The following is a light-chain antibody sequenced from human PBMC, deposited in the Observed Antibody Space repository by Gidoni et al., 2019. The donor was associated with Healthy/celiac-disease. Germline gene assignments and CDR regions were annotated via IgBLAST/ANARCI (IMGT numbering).Light chain of an antibody. CDR1: QSLLHSNGYNY. CDR3: MQALQTPRT. CDR2: LGS. Sequence: DIVMTQSPLSLPVTPGEPASISCRSSQSLLHSNGYNYLDWYLQNPGQSQQLLIYLGSNRACGVPDRFSGSGSGTDFTLKISRVEAEDVGVYYCMQALQTPRTFGQGTKVEIK. J-gene: IGKJ1*01. V-gene: IGKV2-28*01.